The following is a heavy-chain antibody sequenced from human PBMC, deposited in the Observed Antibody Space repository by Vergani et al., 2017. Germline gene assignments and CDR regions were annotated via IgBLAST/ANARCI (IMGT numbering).Heavy chain of an antibody. CDR2: VYESETN. V-gene: IGHV4-39*01. CDR3: AIYIVGAADY. D-gene: IGHD1-26*01. CDR1: VGSVSSSSYY. Sequence: QVQLQESGPGLLKPSETLSLACTVSVGSVSSSSYYWAWIRQPPGKGLEWIGSVYESETNYYNPSLKSRVTISVDTSKNQFSLKLSSVTAADTAVYYCAIYIVGAADYWGKGTLVTVSS. J-gene: IGHJ4*02.